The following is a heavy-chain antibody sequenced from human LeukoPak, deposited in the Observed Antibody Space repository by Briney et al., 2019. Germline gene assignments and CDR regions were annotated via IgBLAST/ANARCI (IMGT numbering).Heavy chain of an antibody. V-gene: IGHV1-18*01. CDR1: GYTFTSYG. CDR3: ARDRDYGDYGGF. Sequence: ASVKVSCKASGYTFTSYGISWVRQAPGQGLEWMGWISAYNGNTNYAQKLQGRVTMTTDTSTSTAYMELRSRRSDDTAVYYCARDRDYGDYGGFWGQGTMVTVSS. J-gene: IGHJ3*01. CDR2: ISAYNGNT. D-gene: IGHD4-17*01.